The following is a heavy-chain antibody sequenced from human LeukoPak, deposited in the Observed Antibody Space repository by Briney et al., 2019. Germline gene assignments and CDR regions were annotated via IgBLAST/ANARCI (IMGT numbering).Heavy chain of an antibody. CDR2: IYYSGST. CDR1: GGSISSSSYY. V-gene: IGHV4-39*07. CDR3: ARDPPPVDYDILTGYSPSGY. Sequence: SETLSLTCTVSGGSISSSSYYWGWIRQPPGKGLEWIGSIYYSGSTYYNPSLKSRVTISVDTSKNQFSLKLSSVTAADTAVYYCARDPPPVDYDILTGYSPSGYWGQGTLVTVSS. D-gene: IGHD3-9*01. J-gene: IGHJ4*02.